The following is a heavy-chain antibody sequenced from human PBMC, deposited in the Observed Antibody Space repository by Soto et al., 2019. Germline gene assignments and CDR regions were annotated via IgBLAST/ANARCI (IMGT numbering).Heavy chain of an antibody. J-gene: IGHJ6*03. D-gene: IGHD3-22*01. CDR2: MDPNNGNT. Sequence: QVQLVQSGAEVKKPGASVKVSCKASGYTFTNYNFNWVRQATGQGLEWMGWMDPNNGNTGYAENFQGRVTMTRNTSISTAYMELSSLRADDTAIYYCARGFSDSIYYYYYMDVWGKGTAVTVSS. CDR1: GYTFTNYN. CDR3: ARGFSDSIYYYYYMDV. V-gene: IGHV1-8*01.